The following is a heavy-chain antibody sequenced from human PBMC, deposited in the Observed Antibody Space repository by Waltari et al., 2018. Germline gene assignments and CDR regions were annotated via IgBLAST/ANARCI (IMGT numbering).Heavy chain of an antibody. J-gene: IGHJ6*02. V-gene: IGHV1-2*04. CDR3: ARAGHYDFYGMDV. CDR1: GYTFTGYY. CDR2: INPNRGGT. Sequence: QVQLVQSGAEVKKPGASVKVSCKASGYTFTGYYMHWVRQAPGQGLEWMGWINPNRGGTNYAQKFQGWVTMTRDTSISTAYMELSRLRSDDTAVYYCARAGHYDFYGMDVWGQGTTVTVSS. D-gene: IGHD3-3*01.